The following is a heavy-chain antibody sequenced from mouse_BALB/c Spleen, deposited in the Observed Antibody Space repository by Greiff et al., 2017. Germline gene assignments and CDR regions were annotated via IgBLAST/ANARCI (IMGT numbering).Heavy chain of an antibody. CDR2: ISSGGSYT. CDR3: TRAETARAYYFDY. V-gene: IGHV5-6-4*01. Sequence: EVKLVESGGGLVKPGGSLKLSCAASGFTFSSYTMSWVRQTPEKRLEWVATISSGGSYTYYPDSVKGRFTISRDNAKNTLYLQMSSLKSEDTAMYYCTRAETARAYYFDYWGQGTTLTVSS. D-gene: IGHD3-2*01. CDR1: GFTFSSYT. J-gene: IGHJ2*01.